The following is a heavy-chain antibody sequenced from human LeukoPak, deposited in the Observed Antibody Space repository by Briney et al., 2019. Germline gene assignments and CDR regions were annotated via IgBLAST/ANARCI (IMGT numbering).Heavy chain of an antibody. J-gene: IGHJ6*02. CDR2: ISSSSSTI. D-gene: IGHD6-19*01. Sequence: GGSMRLSCAASGFSFSSYSMNWVRQAPGKGLGWVSYISSSSSTIYYADSVKGRFTISRDNAKNSLYLQMNSLRAEDTAVYYCARGPVAGIYYYYGMDVWGQGTTVTVSS. V-gene: IGHV3-48*01. CDR1: GFSFSSYS. CDR3: ARGPVAGIYYYYGMDV.